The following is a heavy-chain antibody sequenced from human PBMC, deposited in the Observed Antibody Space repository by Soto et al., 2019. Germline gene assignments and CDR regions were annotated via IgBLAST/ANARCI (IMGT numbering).Heavy chain of an antibody. CDR2: IYYSGST. CDR1: GGSISSSSYY. V-gene: IGHV4-39*07. CDR3: ARSKGFDYYGSGSYDY. Sequence: PSETLSLTCTVSGGSISSSSYYWGWIRQPPGKGLEWIGSIYYSGSTYYNPSLKSRVTISVDTSKNQFSLKLSSVTAADTAVYYCARSKGFDYYGSGSYDYWGQGTLVTVSS. D-gene: IGHD3-10*01. J-gene: IGHJ4*02.